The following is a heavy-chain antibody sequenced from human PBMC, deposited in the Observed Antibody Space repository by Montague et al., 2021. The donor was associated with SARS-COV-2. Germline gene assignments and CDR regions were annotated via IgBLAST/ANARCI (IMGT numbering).Heavy chain of an antibody. V-gene: IGHV6-1*01. CDR1: GDSVSSNIAA. D-gene: IGHD1-14*01. CDR3: TQERGPGRTTWHYFDY. Sequence: CAISGDSVSSNIAAWNWIRQSPSRGLEWLGRTYYRSKWYSDYAVSVRSRITISSDTSKNQFSLQLNSVTPEDTAVYYCTQERGPGRTTWHYFDYWGQGTLVTVSS. CDR2: TYYRSKWYS. J-gene: IGHJ4*02.